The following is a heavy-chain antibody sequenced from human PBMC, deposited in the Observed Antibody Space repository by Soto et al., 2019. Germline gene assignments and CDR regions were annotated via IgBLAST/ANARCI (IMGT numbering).Heavy chain of an antibody. CDR2: ISYDGSNK. CDR1: GFTFSSYA. V-gene: IGHV3-30-3*01. CDR3: ARAGGTMQTHYYYYGMDV. Sequence: GGSLRLSCAASGFTFSSYAMHWVRQAPGKGLEWVAVISYDGSNKYYADSVKGRFTISRDNSKNTLYLQMNSLRAEDTAVYYYARAGGTMQTHYYYYGMDVWGQGTTVTV. D-gene: IGHD3-16*01. J-gene: IGHJ6*02.